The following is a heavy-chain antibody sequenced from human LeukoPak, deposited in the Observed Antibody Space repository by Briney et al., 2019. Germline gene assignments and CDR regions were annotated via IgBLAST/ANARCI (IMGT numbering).Heavy chain of an antibody. CDR1: GGSFSGYY. CDR3: ARVRSSGWIDY. V-gene: IGHV4-34*01. D-gene: IGHD6-19*01. CDR2: INHSGST. J-gene: IGHJ4*02. Sequence: SETLSLTCAVYGGSFSGYYWSWIRQPPGKGLEWIGEINHSGSTNYNPSLKSRVTISVDKSKNQFSLKLSSVTAADTAVYYCARVRSSGWIDYWGQGTLITVSS.